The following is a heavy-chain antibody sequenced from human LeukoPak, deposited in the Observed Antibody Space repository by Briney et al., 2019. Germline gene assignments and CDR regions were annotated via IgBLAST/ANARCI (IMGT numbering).Heavy chain of an antibody. CDR3: AKQSYARSLGE. J-gene: IGHJ4*02. CDR2: TNSGGTST. V-gene: IGHV3-23*01. Sequence: GGSLRLSCATSGFLFSDFSMSWVRQAPGKGLEWISTTNSGGTSTYYAESVKGRFTISRDNSKNTLYLQMSSLRVEDTAVYYCAKQSYARSLGEGGPGTLVSVSS. D-gene: IGHD2-8*01. CDR1: GFLFSDFS.